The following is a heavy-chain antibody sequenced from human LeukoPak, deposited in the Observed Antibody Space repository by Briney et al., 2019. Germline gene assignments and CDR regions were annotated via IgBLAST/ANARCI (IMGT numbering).Heavy chain of an antibody. Sequence: PGGSLRLSCAASGFTFGTHAMTWVRQAPGKGLEWVSAISAGGETTHYADSLKGRFTISRDNSKSILYLQMNSLRADDTALYYCAKSAWFGDAPGGDFWGQGILVTVSS. V-gene: IGHV3-23*01. CDR3: AKSAWFGDAPGGDF. CDR1: GFTFGTHA. CDR2: ISAGGETT. D-gene: IGHD3-10*01. J-gene: IGHJ4*02.